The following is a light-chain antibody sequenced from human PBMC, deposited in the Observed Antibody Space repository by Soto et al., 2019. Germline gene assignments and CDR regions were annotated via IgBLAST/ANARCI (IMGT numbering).Light chain of an antibody. Sequence: DIQMTQSPSTLSASVGDRVSITCRASQSLNSWLAWYQQKPGKAPKLLIYKASTLESGVPSRFSGSGSGTEFTLTISSLQPDDFATYYCQQYHSYWTFGQGTKVE. CDR2: KAS. V-gene: IGKV1-5*03. CDR1: QSLNSW. J-gene: IGKJ1*01. CDR3: QQYHSYWT.